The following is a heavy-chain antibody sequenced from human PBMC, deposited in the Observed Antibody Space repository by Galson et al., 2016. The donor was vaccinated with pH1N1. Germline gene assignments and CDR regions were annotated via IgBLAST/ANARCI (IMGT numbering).Heavy chain of an antibody. J-gene: IGHJ4*02. D-gene: IGHD3-16*01. CDR1: GGTFNNFT. V-gene: IGHV1-69*13. CDR2: VNPVSETP. Sequence: SVKVSCKASGGTFNNFTIHWVRQAPGQGLEWMGGVNPVSETPDFAQEFKGRVTISADELSRTAHMELRNLRPEDTAVYYCSRVGGGHWGYFDLWGQGARVTVTS. CDR3: SRVGGGHWGYFDL.